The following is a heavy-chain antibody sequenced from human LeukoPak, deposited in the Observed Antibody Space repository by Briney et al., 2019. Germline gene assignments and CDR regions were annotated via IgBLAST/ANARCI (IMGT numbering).Heavy chain of an antibody. J-gene: IGHJ4*02. V-gene: IGHV3-73*01. CDR1: GFICSDCA. CDR3: TRDGGSWSHLDY. CDR2: IDTRDKGSAT. D-gene: IGHD2-15*01. Sequence: PGGSLRLSCAGYGFICSDCAISRLRPASGKGLEWVGRIDTRDKGSATAYAASVRGRFAISRDDSASTAYLQMTGLETEDTAVYFCTRDGGSWSHLDYWGQGALVTVSS.